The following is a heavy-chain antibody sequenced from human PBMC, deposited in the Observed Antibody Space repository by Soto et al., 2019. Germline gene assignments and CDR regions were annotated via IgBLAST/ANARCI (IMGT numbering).Heavy chain of an antibody. V-gene: IGHV4-34*01. J-gene: IGHJ5*02. CDR3: ARGRSRIVGAGRWFDP. D-gene: IGHD1-26*01. CDR1: GGSFSGYY. Sequence: SETLSLTCAVYGGSFSGYYWSWIRQPPGKGLEWIGEINHSGSTNYNPSLKSRVTISVDTSKNQFSLKLSSVTAADTAVYYCARGRSRIVGAGRWFDPWGQGTLVTV. CDR2: INHSGST.